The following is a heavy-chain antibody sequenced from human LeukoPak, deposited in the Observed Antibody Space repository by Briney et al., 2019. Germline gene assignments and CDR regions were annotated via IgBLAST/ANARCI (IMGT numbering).Heavy chain of an antibody. Sequence: SETLSLTCTVSGGSIRNSGYYWGWIRQPPGKGLEWIGSIYYSGSTYYNPSLKTRVTISVDTSKNQFSLNLSSVTAADTAVYYCARVPRRYYYDSSGYYYLPFDYWGQGTPVTVSS. CDR1: GGSIRNSGYY. D-gene: IGHD3-22*01. V-gene: IGHV4-39*01. J-gene: IGHJ4*02. CDR3: ARVPRRYYYDSSGYYYLPFDY. CDR2: IYYSGST.